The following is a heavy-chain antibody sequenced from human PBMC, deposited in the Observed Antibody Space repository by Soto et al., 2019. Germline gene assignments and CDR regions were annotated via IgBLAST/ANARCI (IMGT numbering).Heavy chain of an antibody. D-gene: IGHD6-13*01. CDR2: IYYSGST. CDR1: GGSISSYY. V-gene: IGHV4-59*01. Sequence: QVQLQESGPGLVKPSETLSLTCTVSGGSISSYYWSWIRQPPGKGLEWIGYIYYSGSTNYNPSLKSRVTISVDTSKNQFSRKLSSVTAADTAVYYCARGIAAAGAGWYFDLWGRGTLVTVSS. CDR3: ARGIAAAGAGWYFDL. J-gene: IGHJ2*01.